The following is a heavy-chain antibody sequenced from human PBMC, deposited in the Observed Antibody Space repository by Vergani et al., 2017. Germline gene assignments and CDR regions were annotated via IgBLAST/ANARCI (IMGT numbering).Heavy chain of an antibody. V-gene: IGHV4-38-2*01. CDR1: GYSISSGYY. D-gene: IGHD6-13*01. Sequence: QVQLQESGPGLVKPSETLSLTCAVSGYSISSGYYWGWIRQPPGKGLEWIGSIYHSGSTYYNPSLKSRVTISVDTSKNQFSLKLSSVTAADTAVYYCARQPVAAAGIPHWYFDLWGRGTLVTVSS. J-gene: IGHJ2*01. CDR2: IYHSGST. CDR3: ARQPVAAAGIPHWYFDL.